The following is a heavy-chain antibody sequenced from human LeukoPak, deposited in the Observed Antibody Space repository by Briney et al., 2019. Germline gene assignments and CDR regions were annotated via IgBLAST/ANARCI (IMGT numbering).Heavy chain of an antibody. V-gene: IGHV4-61*01. CDR2: IYYSGST. CDR3: ARVVNSGYDSRGWFDP. D-gene: IGHD5-12*01. J-gene: IGHJ5*02. CDR1: GGSISSGTYY. Sequence: SSETLSLTCTVSGGSISSGTYYWSWIRQPPGKGLEWIGYIYYSGSTNYNPSLKSRVTISVDTSKNQFSLKLSSVTAADTAVYYCARVVNSGYDSRGWFDPWGQGTLVTVSS.